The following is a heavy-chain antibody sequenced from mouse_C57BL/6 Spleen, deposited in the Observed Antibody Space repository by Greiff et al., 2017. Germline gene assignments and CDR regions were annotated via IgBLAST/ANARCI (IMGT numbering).Heavy chain of an antibody. V-gene: IGHV1-80*01. CDR2: IYPGDGDT. D-gene: IGHD2-3*01. CDR1: GYAFSSYW. J-gene: IGHJ3*01. CDR3: ASREVDGYPFAY. Sequence: QVQLQQSGAELVKPGASVKISCKASGYAFSSYWMNWVKQRPGKGLEWIGQIYPGDGDTNYNGKFKGKATLTADKSSSTAYMQLSSLTSEDSAVYFCASREVDGYPFAYWGQGTLVTVSA.